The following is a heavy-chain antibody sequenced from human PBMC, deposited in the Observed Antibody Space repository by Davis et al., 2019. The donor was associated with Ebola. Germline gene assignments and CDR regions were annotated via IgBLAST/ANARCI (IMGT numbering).Heavy chain of an antibody. CDR3: AKDDGDYYDSSGHIDY. CDR1: GFSISSYS. CDR2: ISSSGRDI. D-gene: IGHD3-22*01. Sequence: PGGSLRLSCAASGFSISSYSMNWVRQAPGKGLEWVSSISSSGRDIQYTDSMKGRFAVSRDNAKNSLYLQMNSLRAEDTALYYCAKDDGDYYDSSGHIDYWGQGTLVTVSS. J-gene: IGHJ4*02. V-gene: IGHV3-21*04.